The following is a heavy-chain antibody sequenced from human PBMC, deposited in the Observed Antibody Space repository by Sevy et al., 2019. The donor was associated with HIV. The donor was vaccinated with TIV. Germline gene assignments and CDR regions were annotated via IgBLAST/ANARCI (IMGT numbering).Heavy chain of an antibody. V-gene: IGHV3-7*03. CDR3: ARVNSGWYGYYFDY. CDR2: IKQDGSEK. D-gene: IGHD6-19*01. Sequence: GGSLRLSCAASGFTFSSYWMSWVRQAPGKGVEWVANIKQDGSEKYYVDSVKGRFTISRDNAKNSLYLQMNSLRAEDTAVYYCARVNSGWYGYYFDYWGQGTLVTVSS. J-gene: IGHJ4*02. CDR1: GFTFSSYW.